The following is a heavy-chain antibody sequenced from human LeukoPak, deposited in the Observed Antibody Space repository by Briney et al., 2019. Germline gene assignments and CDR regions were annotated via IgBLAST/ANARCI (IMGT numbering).Heavy chain of an antibody. CDR2: INPRTGDT. CDR3: ARISPWPNDAFDI. V-gene: IGHV1-2*02. Sequence: ASVKVSCKASGYTFTSYGISWVRQAPGQGLEWMAWINPRTGDTNYAQKFQGRVTVTGDTSISTAYMELSRLRSDDTAVFYCARISPWPNDAFDIWGHGTLVTVSS. J-gene: IGHJ3*02. CDR1: GYTFTSYG.